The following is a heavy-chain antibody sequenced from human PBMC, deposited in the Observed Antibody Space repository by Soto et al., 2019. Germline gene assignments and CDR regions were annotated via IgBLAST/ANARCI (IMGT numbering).Heavy chain of an antibody. V-gene: IGHV1-2*02. CDR2: INSVSGGT. CDR3: GRGGSDYAH. Sequence: QVQLVQSGAEVKQPGASVRVSCKASGSTHTIYFIHWLRQAPGQGLEWMGWINSVSGGTNYAHKFPGRVTMTRDTSTPTAFMDLSGLRSDDTAVDYCGRGGSDYAHWGQGTLVSVSS. D-gene: IGHD1-26*01. J-gene: IGHJ4*02. CDR1: GSTHTIYF.